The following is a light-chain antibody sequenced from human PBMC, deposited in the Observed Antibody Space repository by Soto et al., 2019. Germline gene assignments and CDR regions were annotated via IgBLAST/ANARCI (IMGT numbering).Light chain of an antibody. CDR1: QSVSSSY. J-gene: IGKJ1*01. CDR3: QQYGVSPRT. CDR2: GAS. V-gene: IGKV3-20*01. Sequence: IVLTQSPGTLSLSPGERATLSCRATQSVSSSYLAWYQQKPGQAPRLLIYGASSRAPGIPDRFSGSGSGTDFSLTISRLEPEDFAVYYCQQYGVSPRTFGQGTKVDNK.